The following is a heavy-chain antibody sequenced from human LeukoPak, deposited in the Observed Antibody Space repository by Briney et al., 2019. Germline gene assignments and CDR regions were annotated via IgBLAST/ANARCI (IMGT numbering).Heavy chain of an antibody. CDR3: VSGSYPTDY. V-gene: IGHV3-7*05. CDR1: GFSFSTTW. CDR2: IKRDGSDK. Sequence: GGSLILSCAASGFSFSTTWMSWVRQPPGKGLEWVANIKRDGSDKYYVDSVRGRFTISRDNAKSSLYLQMNSLRAEDTAVYYCVSGSYPTDYWGRGILVTVSS. D-gene: IGHD1-26*01. J-gene: IGHJ4*02.